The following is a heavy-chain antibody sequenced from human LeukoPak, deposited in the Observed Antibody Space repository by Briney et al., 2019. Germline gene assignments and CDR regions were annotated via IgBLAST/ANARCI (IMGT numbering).Heavy chain of an antibody. J-gene: IGHJ6*02. V-gene: IGHV3-30-3*01. CDR2: ISYDGSSK. CDR1: GFTFSTYA. CDR3: ARANRPYYYYYGVDI. Sequence: GRSLGLSCAASGFTFSTYAIHWVRQAPGKGLEWLAVISYDGSSKYYADSVRGRFTISRDNSKNTLYLQMNSLRAEDTAVYYCARANRPYYYYYGVDIWGQGTTVTVSS.